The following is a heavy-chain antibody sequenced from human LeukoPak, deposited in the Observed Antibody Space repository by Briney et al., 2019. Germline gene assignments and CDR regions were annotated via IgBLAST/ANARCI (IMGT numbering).Heavy chain of an antibody. J-gene: IGHJ4*02. CDR3: ASPDYGDYAYFDY. Sequence: EASVKVSCKASGGTFTSYAISWVRQAPGQGLEWMGGIIPIFGTANYAQKLQGRVTITTDESTSTAYMELSSLRSEDTAVYYCASPDYGDYAYFDYWGQGTLVTVSS. D-gene: IGHD4-17*01. V-gene: IGHV1-69*05. CDR1: GGTFTSYA. CDR2: IIPIFGTA.